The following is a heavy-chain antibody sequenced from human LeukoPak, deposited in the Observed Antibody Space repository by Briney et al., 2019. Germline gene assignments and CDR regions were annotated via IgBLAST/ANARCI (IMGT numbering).Heavy chain of an antibody. CDR3: ARPYYYDSSGYYYLHAFDI. V-gene: IGHV1-2*02. Sequence: GASVKVSCKASGYTFTGYFVHWVRQAPGQGLEWMGWINPNSGGTNYAQKFQGRVTMTRDTSISTAYMELSRLRSDDTAVYYCARPYYYDSSGYYYLHAFDIWGQGTMVTVSS. CDR1: GYTFTGYF. CDR2: INPNSGGT. D-gene: IGHD3-22*01. J-gene: IGHJ3*02.